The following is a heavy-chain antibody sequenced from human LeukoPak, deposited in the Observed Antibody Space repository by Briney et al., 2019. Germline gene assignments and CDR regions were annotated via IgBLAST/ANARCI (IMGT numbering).Heavy chain of an antibody. J-gene: IGHJ4*02. CDR3: ARVPAAGRWVFDY. CDR2: ISSSSSYI. CDR1: GFSFSSYS. Sequence: GGSLRLSCAASGFSFSSYSMNWVRQAPGKGLEWVSSISSSSSYIYYADSVKGRFTISRDNAKNSLYLQMNSLRAEDTAVYYCARVPAAGRWVFDYWGQGTLVTVSS. D-gene: IGHD6-13*01. V-gene: IGHV3-21*01.